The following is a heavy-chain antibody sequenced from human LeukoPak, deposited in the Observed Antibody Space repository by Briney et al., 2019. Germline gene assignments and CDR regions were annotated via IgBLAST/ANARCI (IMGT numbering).Heavy chain of an antibody. CDR2: IYSGGGT. D-gene: IGHD1-20*01. Sequence: GGSLRLSCAASGFTVSNNYMNWARQAPGKGLEWVSVIYSGGGTYYAGSVKGRFTISRDNSKNTLFLQMNSLRAEDTAVYYCARVVTGTTFRFDYWGQGTLVTVSP. CDR3: ARVVTGTTFRFDY. J-gene: IGHJ4*02. V-gene: IGHV3-53*01. CDR1: GFTVSNNY.